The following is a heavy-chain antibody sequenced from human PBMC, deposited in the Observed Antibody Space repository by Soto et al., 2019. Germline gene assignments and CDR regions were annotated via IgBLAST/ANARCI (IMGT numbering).Heavy chain of an antibody. CDR1: GYTLTEIS. CDR2: FDPKDAKT. D-gene: IGHD3-3*01. Sequence: QVQLVQSGAEVKKPGASVRVSCKLSGYTLTEISIHWVRQAPGKGLEWLGGFDPKDAKTVYAQNFQGRVTMTEDRFTDTAYMELRSLRSEDTAVYFCAPLTIERFLEGSPGEVWGKGTTVTVSS. V-gene: IGHV1-24*01. J-gene: IGHJ6*04. CDR3: APLTIERFLEGSPGEV.